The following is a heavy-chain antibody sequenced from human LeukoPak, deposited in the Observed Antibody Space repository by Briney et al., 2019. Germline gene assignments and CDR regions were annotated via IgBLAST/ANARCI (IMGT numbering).Heavy chain of an antibody. CDR3: ARELHGDVVVAATPDY. Sequence: GGSLRLSCAASGFAFSSHNMNWVRQAPGKGLEWVSYISSSSTTIYYADSVKGRFTISRDNAKNSLYLQMNSLRAEDTAVYYCARELHGDVVVAATPDYWGQGTLVTVSS. CDR2: ISSSSTTI. CDR1: GFAFSSHN. V-gene: IGHV3-48*04. J-gene: IGHJ4*02. D-gene: IGHD2-15*01.